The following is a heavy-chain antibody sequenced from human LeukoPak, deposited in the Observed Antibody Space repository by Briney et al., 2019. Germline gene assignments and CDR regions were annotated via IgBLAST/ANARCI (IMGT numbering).Heavy chain of an antibody. J-gene: IGHJ4*02. CDR2: ISYDGSNK. V-gene: IGHV3-30-3*01. D-gene: IGHD5-18*01. Sequence: GGSLRLSCAASGFTFSSYAMHWVRQAPGKGLEWVAVISYDGSNKYYADSVKGRFTISRDNSKNTLYPQMNSLRAEDTAVYYCARADTAMALYFDYWGQGTLVTVSS. CDR1: GFTFSSYA. CDR3: ARADTAMALYFDY.